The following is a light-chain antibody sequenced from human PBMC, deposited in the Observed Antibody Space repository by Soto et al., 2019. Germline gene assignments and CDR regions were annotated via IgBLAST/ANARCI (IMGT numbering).Light chain of an antibody. V-gene: IGKV1-39*01. CDR2: AAS. J-gene: IGKJ2*01. CDR1: QSISSY. CDR3: QPSYSTPLT. Sequence: DIQMTQSPSSLSASVGDRVTITCRARQSISSYLNWYQQKPGKAPKLLIYAASSLQSGVPSRFSGSGSGTDCTLTISSLQPEDFATYYCQPSYSTPLTFGQGTKLEI.